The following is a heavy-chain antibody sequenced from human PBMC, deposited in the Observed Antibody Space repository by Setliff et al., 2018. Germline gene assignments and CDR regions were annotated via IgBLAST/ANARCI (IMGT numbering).Heavy chain of an antibody. CDR3: ARDRTGSYLLDY. Sequence: SLKISCAASGFTFSSYSMNWVRQAPGKGLEWVSSISSSSSYIYYADSVKGRFTISRDNAKNSLYLQMNSLRAEDTAVYYCARDRTGSYLLDYWGQGTLVTVSS. CDR2: ISSSSSYI. CDR1: GFTFSSYS. D-gene: IGHD1-26*01. V-gene: IGHV3-21*01. J-gene: IGHJ4*02.